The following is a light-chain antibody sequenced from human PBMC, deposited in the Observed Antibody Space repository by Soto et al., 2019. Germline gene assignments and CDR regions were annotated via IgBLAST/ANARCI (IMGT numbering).Light chain of an antibody. CDR3: QSYDSSLSGYV. J-gene: IGLJ1*01. Sequence: QSVLTQPPSVSGAPGQRVTISCTGSSSNIGAGYDVHWYQQLPGTAPKLLISCNSNQPSGVPDRFSGSKSGTSASLAITGLQAEDETDYYCQSYDSSLSGYVFGTGTKVTVL. V-gene: IGLV1-40*01. CDR2: CNS. CDR1: SSNIGAGYD.